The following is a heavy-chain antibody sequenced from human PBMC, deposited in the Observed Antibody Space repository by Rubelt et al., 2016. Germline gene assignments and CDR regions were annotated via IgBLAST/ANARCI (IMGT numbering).Heavy chain of an antibody. CDR3: ARAQRIRLLMVYAPTFDY. V-gene: IGHV1-3*01. D-gene: IGHD2-8*01. CDR2: ITAGNGNK. Sequence: QVQLVQSGAEVKKPGASVKVSCKASGYTFTSYAMHWVRQAPGQRLEWMGWITAGNGNKKYSQKFQGRVTITRDTAASTAYMELSSLRSEDTAVYYCARAQRIRLLMVYAPTFDYWGQGTLVTVSS. CDR1: GYTFTSYA. J-gene: IGHJ4*02.